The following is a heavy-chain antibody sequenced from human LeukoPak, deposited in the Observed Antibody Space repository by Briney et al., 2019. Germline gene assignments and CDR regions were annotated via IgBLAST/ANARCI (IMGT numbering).Heavy chain of an antibody. CDR3: ARSAGLRCFDY. CDR1: GFTFSSYA. CDR2: ISSSGGST. D-gene: IGHD4-17*01. Sequence: GGSLRLSCVASGFTFSSYAMSWVRQAPGKGLEWVSGISSSGGSTYYADSVKGRFTISRDNSKDTLYLQMDSLRAEDTAVYYCARSAGLRCFDYWGLGTLVTVFS. V-gene: IGHV3-23*01. J-gene: IGHJ4*02.